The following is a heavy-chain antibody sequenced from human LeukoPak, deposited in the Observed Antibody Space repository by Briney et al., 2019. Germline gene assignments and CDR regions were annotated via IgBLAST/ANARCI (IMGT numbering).Heavy chain of an antibody. CDR3: ARVGWLGEGGVDY. V-gene: IGHV3-48*01. J-gene: IGHJ4*02. Sequence: GGSLRLSCAASGFTFSSYSMNWVRQSPGKGLEWVSYISSSSSTIYYADSVKGRFTISRDNAKNSLYLQMNSLRAEDTAVYYCARVGWLGEGGVDYWGQGTLVTVSS. D-gene: IGHD3-10*01. CDR1: GFTFSSYS. CDR2: ISSSSSTI.